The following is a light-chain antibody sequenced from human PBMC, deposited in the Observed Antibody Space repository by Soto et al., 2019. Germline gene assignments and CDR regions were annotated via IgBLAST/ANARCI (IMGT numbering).Light chain of an antibody. V-gene: IGKV1-5*01. J-gene: IGKJ1*01. CDR2: HAS. CDR1: QSISNW. CDR3: QQYNSYS. Sequence: DIQMTQSPSTLSGSVGDRVTITCRASQSISNWLAWYRQKPGTAPKVLIYHASNLQSGVPSRFSGSGSGTEFTLTISSLQPDDFATYYCQQYNSYSFGQGTKVDIK.